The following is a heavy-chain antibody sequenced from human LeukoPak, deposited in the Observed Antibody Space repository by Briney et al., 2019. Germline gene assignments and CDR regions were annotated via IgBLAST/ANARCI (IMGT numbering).Heavy chain of an antibody. D-gene: IGHD3-16*02. CDR1: GFTFSSYA. V-gene: IGHV3-23*01. Sequence: GGSLRLSCAASGFTFSSYAMSWVRQAPGKGLEWVSAISGSGGSTYYADSVKGRFTISRDNSKNTLYLQMNSLRAEDTAVYYCAKSLYDYVWGSYRTDAFDIWGQGTMVTVSS. CDR3: AKSLYDYVWGSYRTDAFDI. J-gene: IGHJ3*02. CDR2: ISGSGGST.